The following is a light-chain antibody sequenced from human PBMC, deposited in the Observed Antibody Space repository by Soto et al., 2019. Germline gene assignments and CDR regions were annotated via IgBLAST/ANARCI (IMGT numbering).Light chain of an antibody. CDR3: QQYNSYRT. CDR2: DAS. J-gene: IGKJ1*01. V-gene: IGKV1-5*01. CDR1: QSISSW. Sequence: DIQMTQSPSTLSASVGDRVTITCRASQSISSWLAWYQQKPWKAPKLLIYDASSLESGVPSMFSGSGSGTEFTLTISSLQPDDFATDYCQQYNSYRTFGQGTKVEIK.